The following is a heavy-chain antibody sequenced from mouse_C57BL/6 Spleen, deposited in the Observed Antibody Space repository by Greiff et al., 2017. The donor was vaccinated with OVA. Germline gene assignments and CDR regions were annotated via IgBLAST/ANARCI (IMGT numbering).Heavy chain of an antibody. CDR1: GYAFTNYL. V-gene: IGHV1-54*01. CDR2: INPGSGGT. CDR3: ARSDTTVAYFDY. J-gene: IGHJ2*01. D-gene: IGHD1-1*01. Sequence: QVQLQQSGAELVRPGTSVKVSCKASGYAFTNYLIEWVKQRPGQGLEWIGVINPGSGGTNYNEKFKGKATLTADKSSSTAYMQLSSLTSEDSAVYVCARSDTTVAYFDYWGQGTTLTVSS.